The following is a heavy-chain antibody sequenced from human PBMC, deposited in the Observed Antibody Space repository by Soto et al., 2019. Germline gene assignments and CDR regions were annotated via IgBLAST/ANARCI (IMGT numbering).Heavy chain of an antibody. V-gene: IGHV3-7*03. CDR1: GFSISRYW. D-gene: IGHD3-3*02. J-gene: IGHJ6*02. Sequence: GGSLRLSCEAGSGFSISRYWMAWVRQAPGKGLEWVANIVQDGTDRYYLDSVTGRFTISRDNAKNSLYLHMNSLRVEDTAVYYCARALADGMDVWGQGTTVTVSS. CDR3: ARALADGMDV. CDR2: IVQDGTDR.